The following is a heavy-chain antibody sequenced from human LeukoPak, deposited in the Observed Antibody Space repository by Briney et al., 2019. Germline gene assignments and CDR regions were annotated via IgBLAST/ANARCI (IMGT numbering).Heavy chain of an antibody. CDR1: GGTFSSYA. J-gene: IGHJ4*02. CDR2: IIPIFGTA. CDR3: AKRYTDCSGGSCYSHFDY. D-gene: IGHD2-15*01. V-gene: IGHV1-69*06. Sequence: SVKVSCKASGGTFSSYAISWVRQAPGQGLEWMGGIIPIFGTANYAQKFQGRVTITADKSTSTAYMELSSLRSEDTAVYYCAKRYTDCSGGSCYSHFDYWGQGTLVTVSS.